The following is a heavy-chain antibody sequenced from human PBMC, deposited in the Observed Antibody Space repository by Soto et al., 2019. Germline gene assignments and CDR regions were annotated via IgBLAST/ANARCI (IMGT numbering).Heavy chain of an antibody. Sequence: GGSLRLSCAASGFTFSSYAMSWVRQAPGKGLEWVSAISGSGGNTYYADSVKGRFTISRDNSKNTLYLQMNSLRAEDTAVYYCAKGVKYQPKGWFDPWGQGTLVTVSS. CDR2: ISGSGGNT. V-gene: IGHV3-23*01. J-gene: IGHJ5*02. D-gene: IGHD2-2*01. CDR3: AKGVKYQPKGWFDP. CDR1: GFTFSSYA.